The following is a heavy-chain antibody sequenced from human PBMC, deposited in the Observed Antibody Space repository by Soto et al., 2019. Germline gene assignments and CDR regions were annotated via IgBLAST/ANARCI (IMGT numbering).Heavy chain of an antibody. J-gene: IGHJ6*02. CDR3: ARDFRGGSYYYYYGMDV. Sequence: GGSLRLSCAASGFTFSSYSMNWVRQAPGKGLEWVSSISSSSSYIYYADSVKGRFTVSRDNAKNSLYLQMNSLRAEDTAVYYCARDFRGGSYYYYYGMDVWGQGTTVTVSS. CDR1: GFTFSSYS. CDR2: ISSSSSYI. V-gene: IGHV3-21*01. D-gene: IGHD1-26*01.